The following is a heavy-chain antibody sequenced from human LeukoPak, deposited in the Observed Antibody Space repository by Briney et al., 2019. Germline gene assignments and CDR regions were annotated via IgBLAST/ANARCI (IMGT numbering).Heavy chain of an antibody. Sequence: GGSLRPSCAASGFTFSSYWMSWVRQAPGKGLEWVANIKQDGSEKYYVDSVKGRFTISRDNAKNSLYLQMNSLRAEDTAVYYCARDIYGDYVTFWYYYGMDVWGQGTTVTVSS. J-gene: IGHJ6*02. V-gene: IGHV3-7*01. CDR2: IKQDGSEK. CDR1: GFTFSSYW. CDR3: ARDIYGDYVTFWYYYGMDV. D-gene: IGHD4-17*01.